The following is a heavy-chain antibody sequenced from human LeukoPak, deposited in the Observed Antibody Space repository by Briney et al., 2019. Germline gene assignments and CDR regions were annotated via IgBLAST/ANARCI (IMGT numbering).Heavy chain of an antibody. D-gene: IGHD6-6*01. V-gene: IGHV4-39*01. J-gene: IGHJ5*02. CDR2: IYYSGST. CDR3: ARHQYSRGPFDP. CDR1: GGSISSSSYY. Sequence: SSETLSLTCTVSGGSISSSSYYWGWIRQPPGKGLEWMGRIYYSGSTYYSPSLKSRVTISVYTSKNQFALQLSSVTDADTAVYYCARHQYSRGPFDPWGQGTLVTVSS.